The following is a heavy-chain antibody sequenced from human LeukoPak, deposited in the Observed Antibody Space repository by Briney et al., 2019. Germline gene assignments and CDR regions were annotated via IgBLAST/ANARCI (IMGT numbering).Heavy chain of an antibody. CDR1: GFTFSNYA. CDR2: ISGSGGST. D-gene: IGHD5-12*01. Sequence: GGSLRLSCAASGFTFSNYAMSWVRQAPGKGLEWVSAISGSGGSTYSAGSVKGRFTISRDNSKNTLFFQMNSRRAEDTAVYYCAKEGYSGYDAFDIWGQGTMVTVSS. V-gene: IGHV3-23*01. J-gene: IGHJ3*02. CDR3: AKEGYSGYDAFDI.